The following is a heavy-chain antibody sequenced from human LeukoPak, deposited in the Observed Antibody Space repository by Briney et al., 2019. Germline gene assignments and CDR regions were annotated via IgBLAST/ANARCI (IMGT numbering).Heavy chain of an antibody. CDR3: ARGSGWCDY. D-gene: IGHD6-19*01. J-gene: IGHJ4*02. Sequence: SGGSLTLSCAASGFTFSGYWMTWVRQAPGKGLEWVANIKDDGSQKYYVDSVKGRFTVSRDNAKNSLYLQINSLRAEDTAVYYCARGSGWCDYWGQGTLVTVSS. CDR1: GFTFSGYW. CDR2: IKDDGSQK. V-gene: IGHV3-7*03.